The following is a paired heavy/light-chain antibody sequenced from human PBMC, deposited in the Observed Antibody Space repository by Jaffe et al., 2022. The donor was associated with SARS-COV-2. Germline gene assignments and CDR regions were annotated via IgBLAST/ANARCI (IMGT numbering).Light chain of an antibody. CDR3: CSYAGRFSLI. V-gene: IGLV2-11*01. CDR2: DVN. Sequence: QSALTQPRSVSGSRGQSVTISCAGTSTDIGDYDYVSWYQQRPGKAPRLLIYDVNQRPAGVPDRFSASKSGNRASLTISGLQDEDEADYHCCSYAGRFSLIFGAGTKLTVL. CDR1: STDIGDYDY. J-gene: IGLJ2*01.
Heavy chain of an antibody. CDR2: INRDGSDT. J-gene: IGHJ6*02. CDR3: ARPGGSPSYYYYYGLDV. CDR1: GFTFSNYW. Sequence: EVQLVESGGGLVQPGGSLRLSCAASGFTFSNYWINWVRQAPGKGLVWLSRINRDGSDTNYADFVKGRFTISRDNAKNTVFLQMNSLRADDTAVYYCARPGGSPSYYYYYGLDVWGQGTTVTVSS. D-gene: IGHD2-15*01. V-gene: IGHV3-74*01.